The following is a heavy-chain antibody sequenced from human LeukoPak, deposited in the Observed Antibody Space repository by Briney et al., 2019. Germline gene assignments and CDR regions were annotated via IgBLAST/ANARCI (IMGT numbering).Heavy chain of an antibody. J-gene: IGHJ3*01. CDR2: ISPSGGIT. CDR1: GFTFSSHG. Sequence: GGSLRLSCAASGFTFSSHGMNWVRQAPGKGLEWVSGISPSGGITYYTDSVKGRFTISRDNSKNTVSLQMNSLRAEDTAVYYCAKQIHVTMIAVGQNDAFDVWGQGTMVTVSS. V-gene: IGHV3-23*01. D-gene: IGHD3-22*01. CDR3: AKQIHVTMIAVGQNDAFDV.